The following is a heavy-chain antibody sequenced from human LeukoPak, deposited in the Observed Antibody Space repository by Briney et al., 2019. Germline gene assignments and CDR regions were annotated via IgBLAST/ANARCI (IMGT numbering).Heavy chain of an antibody. V-gene: IGHV4-38-2*02. CDR1: RYSISSGYY. J-gene: IGHJ6*03. Sequence: PSETLSLTCTVSRYSISSGYYWGWIRQPPGKGLEWIGSIYHSGSTYYNPSLKSRVTISVDTSKNQFSLKLSSVTAADTAVYYCARAIRGVGQYYMDVWGKGTTVTVSS. CDR2: IYHSGST. CDR3: ARAIRGVGQYYMDV. D-gene: IGHD3-10*01.